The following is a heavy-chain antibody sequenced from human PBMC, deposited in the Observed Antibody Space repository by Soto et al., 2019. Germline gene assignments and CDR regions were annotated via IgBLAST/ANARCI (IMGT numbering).Heavy chain of an antibody. CDR1: GGTFSSYA. Sequence: ASVKVSCKASGGTFSSYAISWVRQAPGQGLEWMGGIIPIFGTANYAQKFQGRVTITADKSTSTAYMELSSLRSEDTAVYYCASPPPVDTAMVTPFHYYGMDVWGQGTTVTVSS. J-gene: IGHJ6*02. CDR3: ASPPPVDTAMVTPFHYYGMDV. CDR2: IIPIFGTA. D-gene: IGHD5-18*01. V-gene: IGHV1-69*06.